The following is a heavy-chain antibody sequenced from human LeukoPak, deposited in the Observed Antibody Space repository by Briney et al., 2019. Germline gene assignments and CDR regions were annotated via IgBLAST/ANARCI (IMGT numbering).Heavy chain of an antibody. J-gene: IGHJ4*02. CDR1: GFSFTTSGVG. CDR3: THGSGNCGGDCSAY. Sequence: KESGPTLVKPTQTLTLTCTFSGFSFTTSGVGVGWIRQPPGKALESLAVIYWNGDQRYSPSLTSRLTITKDSSKNQVVLTITNMNAEATATYYCTHGSGNCGGDCSAYWGQGTLVTVSS. CDR2: IYWNGDQ. V-gene: IGHV2-5*01. D-gene: IGHD2-21*02.